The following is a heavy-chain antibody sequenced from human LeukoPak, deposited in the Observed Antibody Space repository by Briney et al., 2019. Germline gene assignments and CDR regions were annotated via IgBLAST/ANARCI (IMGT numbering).Heavy chain of an antibody. CDR2: IYYSGST. J-gene: IGHJ4*02. Sequence: PPETLSLTCTVSGGSISSYYWSWIRQPPGKGLEWIGYIYYSGSTNYNPSLKSRVTISVDTSKNQFSLKLSSVTAADTAVYYCARLVPGTAMVLDYWGQGTLVTVSS. CDR3: ARLVPGTAMVLDY. V-gene: IGHV4-59*08. D-gene: IGHD5-18*01. CDR1: GGSISSYY.